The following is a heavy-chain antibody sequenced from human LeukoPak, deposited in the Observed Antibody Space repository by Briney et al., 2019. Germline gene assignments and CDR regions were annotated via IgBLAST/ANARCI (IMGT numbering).Heavy chain of an antibody. D-gene: IGHD5-18*01. CDR2: ISGSGTDI. CDR1: GFTFSSYW. CDR3: ARTARHLDY. J-gene: IGHJ4*02. Sequence: GGSLRLSCAASGFTFSSYWMSWVRQAPGKGLECLSYISGSGTDISYADSVRGRFTISRDNAKNLLYLQMNDLRVEDTAVYYCARTARHLDYWGQGTLVTVSS. V-gene: IGHV3-21*05.